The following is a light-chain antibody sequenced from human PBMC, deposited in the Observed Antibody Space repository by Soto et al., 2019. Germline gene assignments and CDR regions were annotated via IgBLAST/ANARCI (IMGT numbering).Light chain of an antibody. J-gene: IGKJ1*01. CDR3: QQRRNGPRT. CDR1: ENVRTF. Sequence: EVVLTQSPATLSLSPWERATLYCRASENVRTFLDWYQQKPGQAPRLVIYWASNRATGIPARFSGSGSGTDFTLTSSSLDPEDFAVYYCQQRRNGPRTFGQGTKVDIK. V-gene: IGKV3-11*01. CDR2: WAS.